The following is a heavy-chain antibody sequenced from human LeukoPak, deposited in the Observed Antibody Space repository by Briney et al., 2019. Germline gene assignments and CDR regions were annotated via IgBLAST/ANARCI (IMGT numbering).Heavy chain of an antibody. Sequence: PSETLSLTCTVSGGSISSYYWSWIRQPPGKGLEWIGYIYYSGSANYNPSLKSRVTISVDTSKNQFSLKLSSVTAADTAVYYCARDNRYYYDSSGYSMYYYYYGMDVWGQGTTVTVSS. D-gene: IGHD3-22*01. CDR2: IYYSGSA. J-gene: IGHJ6*02. CDR1: GGSISSYY. V-gene: IGHV4-59*01. CDR3: ARDNRYYYDSSGYSMYYYYYGMDV.